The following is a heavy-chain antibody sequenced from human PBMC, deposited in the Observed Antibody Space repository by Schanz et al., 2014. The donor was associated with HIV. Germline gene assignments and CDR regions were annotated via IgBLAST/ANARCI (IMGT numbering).Heavy chain of an antibody. Sequence: QVRLQESGPGLVKPSQTLSLTCPVSGGSISSDGYYWSWVRQLPGKGLQWIGYIHHSGDTYYDASLRRRVTLSMDTSKNRFSLKMTAVTAADTAVYYCARSQDTSWFFWGQGILVTVSS. J-gene: IGHJ4*02. V-gene: IGHV4-31*04. CDR1: GGSISSDGYY. CDR3: ARSQDTSWFF. CDR2: IHHSGDT. D-gene: IGHD2-2*01.